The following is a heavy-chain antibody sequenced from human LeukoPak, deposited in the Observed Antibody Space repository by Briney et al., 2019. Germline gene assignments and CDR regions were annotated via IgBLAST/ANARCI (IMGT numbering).Heavy chain of an antibody. D-gene: IGHD6-13*01. V-gene: IGHV3-23*01. Sequence: PGGSLRLSCAASGFTFSNYAMSWVRQAPGKGLEWVSAISGSGGTTYYADSVKGRFTISRDNSKNTLYLQMNSLRAEDTAVYYCAKDLKYSSSWYSRTYDAFDIWGQGTMVTVSS. CDR3: AKDLKYSSSWYSRTYDAFDI. CDR1: GFTFSNYA. J-gene: IGHJ3*02. CDR2: ISGSGGTT.